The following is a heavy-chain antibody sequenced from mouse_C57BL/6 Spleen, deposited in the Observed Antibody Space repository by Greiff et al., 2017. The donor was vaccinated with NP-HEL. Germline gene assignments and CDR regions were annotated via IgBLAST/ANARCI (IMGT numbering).Heavy chain of an antibody. CDR1: GYAFTNYL. CDR3: ARDPHDYGSSHWYFDV. J-gene: IGHJ1*03. V-gene: IGHV1-54*01. D-gene: IGHD1-1*01. Sequence: QVQLQQSGAELVRPGPSVKVSCKASGYAFTNYLIEWVKQRPGQGLEWIGVINPGSGGTNYNEKFKGKATLTADKSSSTAYMQLSSLTSEDSAVYFCARDPHDYGSSHWYFDVWGTGTTVTVSS. CDR2: INPGSGGT.